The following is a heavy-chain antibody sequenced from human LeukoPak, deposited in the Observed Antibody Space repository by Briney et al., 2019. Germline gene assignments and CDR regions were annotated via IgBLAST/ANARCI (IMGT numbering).Heavy chain of an antibody. J-gene: IGHJ4*02. Sequence: GGSLRLSCAASGFTFSSYAMSWVRQAPGKGLEWVSAISGSGGSTYYAESVKGRFTISRNNSKNTLYLQMNSLRAEDTAVYYCAKVSPHYYGSGSYDYWGQGTLVTVSS. CDR2: ISGSGGST. V-gene: IGHV3-23*01. CDR1: GFTFSSYA. D-gene: IGHD3-10*01. CDR3: AKVSPHYYGSGSYDY.